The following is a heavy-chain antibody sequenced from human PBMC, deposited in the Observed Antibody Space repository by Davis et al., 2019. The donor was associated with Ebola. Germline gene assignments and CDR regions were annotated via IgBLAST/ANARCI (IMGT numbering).Heavy chain of an antibody. CDR2: ISGSGRT. V-gene: IGHV4-59*11. Sequence: PSETLSLTCTVSDDSISGHYWNWFRQPPGKGLEWIGFISGSGRTSYNPSLTSRVTISADTSKNQFSLNLRSVTAADTAVYYCVRFGRGAYWGQGTLVTVSS. J-gene: IGHJ4*02. CDR1: DDSISGHY. CDR3: VRFGRGAY. D-gene: IGHD3-16*01.